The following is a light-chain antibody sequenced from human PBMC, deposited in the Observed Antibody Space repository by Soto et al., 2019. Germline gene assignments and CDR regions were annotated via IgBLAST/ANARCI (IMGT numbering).Light chain of an antibody. V-gene: IGKV1-33*01. CDR3: QQYHNFIT. J-gene: IGKJ5*01. CDR1: QDISHY. Sequence: DIQMTQSPSSLSASVGDRVTITCQASQDISHYLNWYQQKPGKAPKLLIADASTLETGVPSRFSGSGSGTDFTFTISSLQPEDVATYYCQQYHNFITFGQGTRLENK. CDR2: DAS.